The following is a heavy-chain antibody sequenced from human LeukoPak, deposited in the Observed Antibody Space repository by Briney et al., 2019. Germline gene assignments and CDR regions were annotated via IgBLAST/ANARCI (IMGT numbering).Heavy chain of an antibody. D-gene: IGHD5-18*01. CDR2: IYYSGST. J-gene: IGHJ3*02. CDR1: GGSISSHY. CDR3: ARRTGGYSYGKEVDAFDI. V-gene: IGHV4-59*11. Sequence: SETLSLTCTVSGGSISSHYWSWIRQPPGKGLEWIGYIYYSGSTNYNPSLKSRVTISVDTSKNQFSLKLSSVTAADTAVYYCARRTGGYSYGKEVDAFDIWGQGTMVTVSS.